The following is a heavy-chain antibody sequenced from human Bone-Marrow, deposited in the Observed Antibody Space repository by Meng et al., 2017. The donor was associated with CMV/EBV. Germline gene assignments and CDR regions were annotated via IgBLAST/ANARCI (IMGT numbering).Heavy chain of an antibody. Sequence: GESLKISCAASGFTVSSNEMSWVRQAPGKGLEWVSSISGGSTYYADSRKGRFAISRDNAKNSMYLQMNSLRVEDTAVYYCAFSSGWYTNYWGQGTLVTVSS. CDR3: AFSSGWYTNY. D-gene: IGHD6-19*01. J-gene: IGHJ4*02. V-gene: IGHV3-38-3*01. CDR1: GFTVSSNE. CDR2: ISGGST.